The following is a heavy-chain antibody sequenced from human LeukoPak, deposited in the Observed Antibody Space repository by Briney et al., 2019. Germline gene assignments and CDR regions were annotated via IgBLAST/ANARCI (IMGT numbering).Heavy chain of an antibody. J-gene: IGHJ4*02. Sequence: SETLSLTCTVSDDSMTTYYWNWIRQPPGKGLEWIGYIYYSGSTNYNRSLKSRVTISVDTSKNQFSLKLTSVTAAGTAVYYCARLTSRGWFFDYWGQGTLVTVSS. CDR2: IYYSGST. D-gene: IGHD2-15*01. V-gene: IGHV4-59*08. CDR1: DDSMTTYY. CDR3: ARLTSRGWFFDY.